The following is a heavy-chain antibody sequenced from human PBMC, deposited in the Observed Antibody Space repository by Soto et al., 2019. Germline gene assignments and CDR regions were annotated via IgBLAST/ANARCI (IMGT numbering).Heavy chain of an antibody. Sequence: SETLSLTCTVSGGPINNYYWTWIRQPPGKGLEWIGYVYYAGTTSHNPSLKSRVTISVDTSKNQISLKLSSVTAADTAFYYCARLGGYYQSLDTWGQGTLVTVSS. D-gene: IGHD3-22*01. CDR3: ARLGGYYQSLDT. V-gene: IGHV4-59*08. CDR2: VYYAGTT. J-gene: IGHJ5*02. CDR1: GGPINNYY.